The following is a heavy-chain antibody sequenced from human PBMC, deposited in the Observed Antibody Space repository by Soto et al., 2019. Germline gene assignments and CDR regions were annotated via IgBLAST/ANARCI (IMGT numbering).Heavy chain of an antibody. CDR3: AKSVLLWFWEFNDAFDI. Sequence: EVQLLESGGGLVQPGGSLRLSCAASGFTFSSYAMSWVRQAPGKGLEWVSAISGSGGSTYYADSVKGRFTISRDNSKNTLYLQMTSLRAEETAVYYCAKSVLLWFWEFNDAFDIWGQGTMVTVSS. CDR1: GFTFSSYA. CDR2: ISGSGGST. D-gene: IGHD3-10*01. V-gene: IGHV3-23*01. J-gene: IGHJ3*02.